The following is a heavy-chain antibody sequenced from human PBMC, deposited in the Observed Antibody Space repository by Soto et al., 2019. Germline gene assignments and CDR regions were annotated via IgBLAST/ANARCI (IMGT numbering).Heavy chain of an antibody. J-gene: IGHJ4*02. D-gene: IGHD5-12*01. CDR1: GGSISDYN. CDR3: AGGRWVQLPGY. V-gene: IGHV4-59*01. CDR2: IYYSGTSGST. Sequence: PSETLSLTCTVSGGSISDYNWSWIRQPPGKGLEWIGYIYYSGTSGSTNYTPSLKSRVTISVDTSKNQFSLKLTSVTAADTAVYYCAGGRWVQLPGYWGQGMLVTSPQ.